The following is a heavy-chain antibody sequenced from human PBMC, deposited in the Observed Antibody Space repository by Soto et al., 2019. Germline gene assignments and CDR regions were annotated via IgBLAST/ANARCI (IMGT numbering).Heavy chain of an antibody. CDR3: ARSLLQGDF. V-gene: IGHV1-46*01. D-gene: IGHD2-21*01. Sequence: QVQLVQSGAEVKKPGASVKVSCKASGYIFIHYYIHWVRQAPGQGLEWMAIINPNGGSTNYAQQFQGRVIVTSDTSTSSVSMELHSLGSDDTAVYFCARSLLQGDFWGQGTLVTVSS. CDR2: INPNGGST. CDR1: GYIFIHYY. J-gene: IGHJ4*02.